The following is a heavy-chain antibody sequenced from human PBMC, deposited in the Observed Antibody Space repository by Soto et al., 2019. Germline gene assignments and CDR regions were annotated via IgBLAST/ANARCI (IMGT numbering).Heavy chain of an antibody. D-gene: IGHD6-19*01. Sequence: GGSLGLSCAASGFTFSSFPMHWVRQAPGKGLERVALISYDGTNKYYTDSVKGRFTISRDNSKNTLYLQMNSPRAEDTAVYYCAREGGVSGWYWGGDYWGQGTPVTVSS. J-gene: IGHJ4*02. V-gene: IGHV3-30-3*01. CDR2: ISYDGTNK. CDR1: GFTFSSFP. CDR3: AREGGVSGWYWGGDY.